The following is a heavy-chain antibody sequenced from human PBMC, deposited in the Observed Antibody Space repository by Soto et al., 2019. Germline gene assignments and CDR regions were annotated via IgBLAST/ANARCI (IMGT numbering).Heavy chain of an antibody. CDR1: GFPFSSYA. J-gene: IGHJ5*02. CDR3: AKDRDSYCSGGSCYSSNWFDP. Sequence: EVQLLESGGGLVRPGGSWRLPCAALGFPFSSYAMSWVRQPPGKGLEWVPAFIGSGGSTYYADSVKGRFTISRDNSKNTLYLQMNSLRAEDTAVYYCAKDRDSYCSGGSCYSSNWFDPWGQGTLVTVSS. V-gene: IGHV3-23*01. D-gene: IGHD2-15*01. CDR2: FIGSGGST.